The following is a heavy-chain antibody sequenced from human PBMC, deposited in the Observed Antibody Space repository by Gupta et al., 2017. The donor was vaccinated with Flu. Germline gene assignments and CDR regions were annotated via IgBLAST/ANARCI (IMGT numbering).Heavy chain of an antibody. CDR2: IKQDGSEK. Sequence: GLEWVADIKQDGSEKYYVDSVKGRFTISRDNDKKSLYLQMNSLRVEDTAVYYCAKSLTRNKQWLTGYYYGLDVWGLGTTVTVSS. CDR3: AKSLTRNKQWLTGYYYGLDV. V-gene: IGHV3-7*01. J-gene: IGHJ6*02. D-gene: IGHD6-19*01.